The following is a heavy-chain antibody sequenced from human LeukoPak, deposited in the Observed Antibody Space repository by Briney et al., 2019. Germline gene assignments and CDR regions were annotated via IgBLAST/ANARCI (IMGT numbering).Heavy chain of an antibody. Sequence: GTLFLTCAVAGGSISSSNWWSWVRQPPGKGPEWIGEIYHSGSTNYNPSLKSRVTISVDKSKNQFSLKLSSVTAADTAVYYCARQTSTNYGDYHPYYFGYWGQGTLVTVSS. CDR1: GGSISSSNW. D-gene: IGHD4-17*01. J-gene: IGHJ4*02. CDR2: IYHSGST. CDR3: ARQTSTNYGDYHPYYFGY. V-gene: IGHV4-4*02.